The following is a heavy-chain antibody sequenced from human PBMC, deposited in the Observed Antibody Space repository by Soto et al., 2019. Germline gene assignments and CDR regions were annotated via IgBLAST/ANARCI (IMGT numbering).Heavy chain of an antibody. CDR1: GYTFTSYA. V-gene: IGHV1-3*01. D-gene: IGHD3-3*01. CDR3: ATGDYDFWSGYYSRPIDY. J-gene: IGHJ4*02. Sequence: QVQLVQSGAEVKKPGASVKVSCKASGYTFTSYAMHWVRQAPGQRLEWMGWINAGNGNTKYSQKFQGRVTITRDTSASTAYMELSSLRSEDTAVYYCATGDYDFWSGYYSRPIDYWGQGTLVTVSS. CDR2: INAGNGNT.